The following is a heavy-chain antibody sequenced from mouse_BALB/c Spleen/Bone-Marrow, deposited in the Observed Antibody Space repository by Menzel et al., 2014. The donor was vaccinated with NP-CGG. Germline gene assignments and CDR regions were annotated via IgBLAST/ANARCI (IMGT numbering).Heavy chain of an antibody. J-gene: IGHJ2*01. V-gene: IGHV2-2*02. Sequence: VQLQQSGPGLVQPSQSLSITCTVSGFSLTNYGEHWVRQSPGKGLEWLGVIRSAGSSAYKATFISRRTISKYSSKSQVFFKMNSLQANDTAIYYCAKKPTIGTIGYWGQGTTLTVSS. CDR2: IRSAGSS. D-gene: IGHD2-14*01. CDR3: AKKPTIGTIGY. CDR1: GFSLTNYG.